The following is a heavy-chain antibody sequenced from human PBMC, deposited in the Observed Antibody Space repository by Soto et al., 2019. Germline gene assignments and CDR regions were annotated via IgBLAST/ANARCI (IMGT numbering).Heavy chain of an antibody. J-gene: IGHJ4*02. D-gene: IGHD3-22*01. V-gene: IGHV1-18*04. CDR2: ISAYNGVT. Sequence: SVKVSCKASGYSFNTYGISWVRQAPGQGLEWMGWISAYNGVTNYAQNVQGRVTVTTDTSTSTAYMELRSLRSDDTAVYYCAREVNYYDSSGLDYWGQGTLVTVSS. CDR1: GYSFNTYG. CDR3: AREVNYYDSSGLDY.